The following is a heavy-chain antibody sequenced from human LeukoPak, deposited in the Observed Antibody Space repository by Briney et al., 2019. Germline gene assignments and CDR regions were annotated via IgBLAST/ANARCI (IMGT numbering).Heavy chain of an antibody. CDR2: INPSGGST. J-gene: IGHJ4*02. V-gene: IGHV1-2*02. CDR1: GYTFTSYY. CDR3: ARGVHLDY. Sequence: ASVKVSCKASGYTFTSYYMHWVRQAPGQGLEWMGIINPSGGSTNYAQKFQGRVTMTRDTSISTAYMELSRLRSDDTAVYYCARGVHLDYWGQGTLVTVSS.